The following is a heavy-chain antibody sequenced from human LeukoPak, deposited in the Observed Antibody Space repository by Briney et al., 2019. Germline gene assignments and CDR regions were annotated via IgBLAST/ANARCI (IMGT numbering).Heavy chain of an antibody. D-gene: IGHD6-19*01. CDR3: ARGGYSSGRAFYY. CDR1: GGSISSYY. V-gene: IGHV4-4*07. Sequence: SETLSLTCTVSGGSISSYYWSWIRQPAGKGLEWIGRLYSSGSSDYNSSFKSRVTMSVDMSKSQISLKLSSVTAADTAVYYCARGGYSSGRAFYYWGQGTLVTVSS. CDR2: LYSSGSS. J-gene: IGHJ4*02.